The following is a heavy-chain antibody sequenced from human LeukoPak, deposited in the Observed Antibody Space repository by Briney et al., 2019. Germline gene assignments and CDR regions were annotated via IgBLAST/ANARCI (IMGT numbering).Heavy chain of an antibody. V-gene: IGHV1-2*02. CDR1: GYPFTGYY. CDR2: INPNSGGT. CDR3: ATGQQLARYFDY. Sequence: GASVKVSCKASGYPFTGYYMHWVRQAPGQGLEWMGWINPNSGGTNYAQKFQGRVTMTRDTSISTAYMELSSLRSEDTAVYYCATGQQLARYFDYWGQGTLVTVSS. D-gene: IGHD6-13*01. J-gene: IGHJ4*02.